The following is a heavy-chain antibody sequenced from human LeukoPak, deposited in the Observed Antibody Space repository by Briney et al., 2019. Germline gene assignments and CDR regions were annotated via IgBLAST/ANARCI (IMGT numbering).Heavy chain of an antibody. D-gene: IGHD5-12*01. CDR3: ATNIDRYYYYYMDV. Sequence: ASVKVSCKASGGTFSSYAISWVRQAPGQGLEWMGGIIPIFGTANYAQKFQGRVTITADESTSTAYMELSSLRSEDTAVYYCATNIDRYYYYYMDVWGKGTTVTVSS. CDR1: GGTFSSYA. J-gene: IGHJ6*03. V-gene: IGHV1-69*13. CDR2: IIPIFGTA.